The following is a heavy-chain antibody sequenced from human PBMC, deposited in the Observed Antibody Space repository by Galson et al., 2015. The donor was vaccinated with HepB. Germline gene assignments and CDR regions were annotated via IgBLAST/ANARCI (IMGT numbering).Heavy chain of an antibody. Sequence: SLRLSCAASGFTFSDYYMSWIRQAPGKGLEWVSYISSSGSTIYYADSVKGRFTISRGNAKNSLYLQMNSLRAEDTAVYYCARTTYYYDSSGYKNDAFDIWGQGTMVTVSS. CDR2: ISSSGSTI. CDR3: ARTTYYYDSSGYKNDAFDI. V-gene: IGHV3-11*01. CDR1: GFTFSDYY. J-gene: IGHJ3*02. D-gene: IGHD3-22*01.